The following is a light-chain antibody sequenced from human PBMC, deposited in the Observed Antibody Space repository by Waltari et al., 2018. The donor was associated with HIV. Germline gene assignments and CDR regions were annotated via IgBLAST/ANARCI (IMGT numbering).Light chain of an antibody. CDR2: AAS. J-gene: IGKJ3*01. Sequence: EIQLTQSPSSLSASVGDRVTITCRASQGISNYLAWYQQKPGKVPKRLIYAASTLRSGVPSRFSGSGCGTDVTLTISSLQPEDVATYFCQKYNSAPPFTFGPGTKVDIK. CDR3: QKYNSAPPFT. V-gene: IGKV1-27*01. CDR1: QGISNY.